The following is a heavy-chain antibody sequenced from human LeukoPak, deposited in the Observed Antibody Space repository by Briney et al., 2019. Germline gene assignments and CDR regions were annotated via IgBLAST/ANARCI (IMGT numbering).Heavy chain of an antibody. Sequence: GGSLRLSCAASGFTFSTYSMNWVRQAPGNGLGWVSSISSSSSYIYYADSVKGPFTISRDNPKNSLYLQMNSLRVEDTAVYYCARDYYGSETPHWGQGTLVTVSS. CDR3: ARDYYGSETPH. CDR2: ISSSSSYI. D-gene: IGHD3-10*01. J-gene: IGHJ4*02. V-gene: IGHV3-21*01. CDR1: GFTFSTYS.